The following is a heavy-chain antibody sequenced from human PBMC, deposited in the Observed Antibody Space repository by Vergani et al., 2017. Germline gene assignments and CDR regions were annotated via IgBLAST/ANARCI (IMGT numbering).Heavy chain of an antibody. Sequence: VQLVESGGGVVQPGRSLKLSCAASGFTFSGSAMHWVRQASGKGLEWVGRIRSKANSYATAYAASVKGRFTISRDDSKNTAYLQMNSLKTEDTAVYYCTRRSTSGYYGMDVWGQGTTVTVSS. CDR3: TRRSTSGYYGMDV. CDR1: GFTFSGSA. J-gene: IGHJ6*02. CDR2: IRSKANSYAT. V-gene: IGHV3-73*01.